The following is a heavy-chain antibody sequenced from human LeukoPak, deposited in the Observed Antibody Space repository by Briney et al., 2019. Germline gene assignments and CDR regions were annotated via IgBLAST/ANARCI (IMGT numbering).Heavy chain of an antibody. Sequence: GGSLRLSCAASGFTFSSYDMHWVRQATGKDLEWVSAIGTAGDTYYPGSVKGRFTISRENAKNSLYLQMNSLRAEDTAVYYCARGFPSYGDPALFDYWGQGTLVTVSS. J-gene: IGHJ4*02. D-gene: IGHD4-17*01. CDR2: IGTAGDT. CDR3: ARGFPSYGDPALFDY. V-gene: IGHV3-13*01. CDR1: GFTFSSYD.